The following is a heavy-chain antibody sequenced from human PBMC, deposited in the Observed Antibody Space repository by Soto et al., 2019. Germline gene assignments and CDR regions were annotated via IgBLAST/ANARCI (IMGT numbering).Heavy chain of an antibody. CDR2: LSYDGSNK. D-gene: IGHD6-19*01. J-gene: IGHJ4*02. CDR1: GFTFSSYA. V-gene: IGHV3-30-3*01. Sequence: QVQLVESGGGVVQPGRSLRLSCAASGFTFSSYAMHCVRQAPGKGLEWGAVLSYDGSNKYYADSVKGRFTISRDNSKNTLYLQMNSPRAEDTAVYSCARDIGIIAVAGHLQYWGQGTLVTVSS. CDR3: ARDIGIIAVAGHLQY.